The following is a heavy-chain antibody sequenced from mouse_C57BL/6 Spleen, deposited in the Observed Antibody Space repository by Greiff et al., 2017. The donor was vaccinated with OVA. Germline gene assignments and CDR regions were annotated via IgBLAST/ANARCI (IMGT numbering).Heavy chain of an antibody. CDR2: INPGSGGT. CDR3: ARRRGNYYAMDY. D-gene: IGHD2-14*01. CDR1: GYAFTNYL. V-gene: IGHV1-54*01. J-gene: IGHJ4*01. Sequence: QVQLKESGAELVRPGTSVKVSCKASGYAFTNYLIEWVKQRPGQGLEWIGVINPGSGGTNYNEKFKGKATLTADKSSSTAYMQLSSLTSEDSAVYFCARRRGNYYAMDYWGQGTSDTVSS.